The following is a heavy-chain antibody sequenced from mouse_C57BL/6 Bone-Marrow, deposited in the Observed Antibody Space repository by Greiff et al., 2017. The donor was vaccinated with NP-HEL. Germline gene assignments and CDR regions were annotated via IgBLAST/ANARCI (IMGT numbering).Heavy chain of an antibody. V-gene: IGHV5-16*01. CDR1: GFTFSDYY. Sequence: EVKLMESEGGLVQPGSSMKLSCTASGFTFSDYYMAWVRQVPEKGLEWVANINYDGSSTYYLDSLKSRFIISRDNAKNILYLQMSSLKSEDTATYYCARGILGYFDYWGQGTTLTVSS. CDR3: ARGILGYFDY. J-gene: IGHJ2*01. D-gene: IGHD4-1*01. CDR2: INYDGSST.